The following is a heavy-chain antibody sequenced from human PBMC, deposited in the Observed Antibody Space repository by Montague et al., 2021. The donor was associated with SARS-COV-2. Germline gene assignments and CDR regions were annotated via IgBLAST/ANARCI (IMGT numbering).Heavy chain of an antibody. V-gene: IGHV3-48*03. J-gene: IGHJ6*02. CDR1: GFIFSSYE. D-gene: IGHD2-21*01. CDR3: ARDRDWDDWCGMDV. CDR2: ISSSCGGSPK. Sequence: SLSLSCAASGFIFSSYEMTWVRQAPGKGLEWISYISSSCGGSPKHYTDSVKGRFTISRDNAKNSLYLQMTSLRVEDTAIYYCARDRDWDDWCGMDVWGQGTTVTVSS.